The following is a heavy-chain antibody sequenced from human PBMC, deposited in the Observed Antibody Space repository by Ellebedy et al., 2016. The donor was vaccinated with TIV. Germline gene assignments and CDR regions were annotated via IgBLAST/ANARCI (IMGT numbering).Heavy chain of an antibody. J-gene: IGHJ6*02. CDR3: ARYVLGPYYYYYYGMDV. V-gene: IGHV3-7*01. CDR1: GFTFSDYA. Sequence: GESLKISCTASGFTFSDYAMSWVRQAPGKGLEWVANIKQDGSEKYYVDSVKGRFTISRDNAKNSLYLQMNSLRAEDTAVYYCARYVLGPYYYYYYGMDVWGQGTTVTVSS. CDR2: IKQDGSEK. D-gene: IGHD1-26*01.